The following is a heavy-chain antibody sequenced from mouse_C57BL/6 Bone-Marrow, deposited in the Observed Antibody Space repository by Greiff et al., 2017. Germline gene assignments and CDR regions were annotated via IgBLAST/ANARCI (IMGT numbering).Heavy chain of an antibody. CDR2: IYPGSGST. D-gene: IGHD1-1*01. CDR3: ARVPSYCLFYFDY. J-gene: IGHJ2*01. V-gene: IGHV1-55*01. Sequence: QVQLQQPGAELVKPGASVKMSCKASGYTFTGYWITWVKQRPGQGLEWIGDIYPGSGSTNYNEKFKSKATLTVDTSSSTAYMQLSSLTSEYSAVYYCARVPSYCLFYFDYGGQGTTLTVSA. CDR1: GYTFTGYW.